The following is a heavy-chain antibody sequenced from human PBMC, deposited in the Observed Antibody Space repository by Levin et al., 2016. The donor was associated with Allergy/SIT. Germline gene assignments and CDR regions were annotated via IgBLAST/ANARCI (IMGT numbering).Heavy chain of an antibody. CDR1: GFSISSFV. Sequence: GGSLRLSCTVSGFSISSFVMGWVRQAPGQGLEWVAHLSGSGRTTDATDSMRARLIMSRDNSKNTVYLQLNSLTTDDTATYYCVKVARPGEVYYFDYWGNGSQVTVSS. CDR3: VKVARPGEVYYFDY. CDR2: LSGSGRTT. J-gene: IGHJ4*01. V-gene: IGHV3-23*01. D-gene: IGHD2-8*01.